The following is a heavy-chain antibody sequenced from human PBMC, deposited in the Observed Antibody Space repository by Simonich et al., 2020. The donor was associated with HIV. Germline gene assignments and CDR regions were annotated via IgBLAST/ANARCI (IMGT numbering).Heavy chain of an antibody. J-gene: IGHJ4*02. CDR1: GFTFSGSA. CDR3: APGGLDLPPDY. V-gene: IGHV3-21*01. CDR2: INSRSDYI. D-gene: IGHD1-1*01. Sequence: EVQLVESGGGLVQPGGSLKLSCAASGFTFSGSAMHWVRQASGKGLEWGSSINSRSDYIYYADSVRGRFTVSRDNAKNSLSLQMHSLRAEDTAVYYCAPGGLDLPPDYWGQGTLVTVSS.